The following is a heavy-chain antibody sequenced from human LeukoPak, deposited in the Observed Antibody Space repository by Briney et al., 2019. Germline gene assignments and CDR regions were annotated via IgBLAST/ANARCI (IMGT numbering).Heavy chain of an antibody. J-gene: IGHJ6*03. CDR1: GFTFSGSL. CDR3: AAGGGWDPSFGVVTHIDA. CDR2: IVNDGHGI. V-gene: IGHV3-74*01. D-gene: IGHD3-3*01. Sequence: RGSLRLSCVNSGFTFSGSLMHWVRQGPEKGLELVSRIVNDGHGIIYADSVKGRFPTSRDNVKNTLYLQMNSLRVEDTAVYYCAAGGGWDPSFGVVTHIDAWGKGTTVVVS.